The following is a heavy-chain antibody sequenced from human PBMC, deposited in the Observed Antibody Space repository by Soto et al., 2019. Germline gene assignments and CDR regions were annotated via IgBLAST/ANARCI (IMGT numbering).Heavy chain of an antibody. D-gene: IGHD3-3*01. V-gene: IGHV3-33*01. CDR3: ARDRRGANLEWLLDYYYYYMDV. CDR1: GFTFSSYG. J-gene: IGHJ6*03. Sequence: GGSLRLSCAASGFTFSSYGMHWVRQAPGKGLEWVAVIWYDGSNKYYADSVKGRFTISRDNSKNTLYLQMNSLRAEDTAVYYCARDRRGANLEWLLDYYYYYMDVWGKGTTVTVSS. CDR2: IWYDGSNK.